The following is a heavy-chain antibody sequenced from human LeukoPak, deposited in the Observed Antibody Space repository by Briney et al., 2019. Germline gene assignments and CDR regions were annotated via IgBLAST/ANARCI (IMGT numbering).Heavy chain of an antibody. D-gene: IGHD5-24*01. CDR1: GGSISSYY. J-gene: IGHJ5*02. V-gene: IGHV4-59*12. CDR2: IYYSGST. Sequence: SETLSLTCTVSGGSISSYYWSWIRQPPGRRLEWIGYIYYSGSTSYNPSLKSRITISVDTSKNQFSLKLSSVTAAGTAVYYCARAIGSQNWFDPWGQGTLVTVSS. CDR3: ARAIGSQNWFDP.